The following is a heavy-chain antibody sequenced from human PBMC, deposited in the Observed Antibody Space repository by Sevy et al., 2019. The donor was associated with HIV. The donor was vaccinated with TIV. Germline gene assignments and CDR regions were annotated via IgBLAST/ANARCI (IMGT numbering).Heavy chain of an antibody. Sequence: SETLSLTCTVSGGSLSSGSYYWSWIRQPPGKGLEWIGYISYIGSTNYNPSLKSRVTISVDTSKNQLSLRLTSVTAADTAVYYCARGDPELFYGMDVWGQGTTVTVSS. J-gene: IGHJ6*02. CDR2: ISYIGST. D-gene: IGHD1-7*01. V-gene: IGHV4-61*01. CDR1: GGSLSSGSYY. CDR3: ARGDPELFYGMDV.